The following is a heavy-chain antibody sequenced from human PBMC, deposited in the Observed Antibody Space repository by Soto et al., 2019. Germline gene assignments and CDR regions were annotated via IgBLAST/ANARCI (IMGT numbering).Heavy chain of an antibody. V-gene: IGHV3-21*01. CDR3: ARVNPYSNYGLDD. J-gene: IGHJ4*02. Sequence: GGSLILSCAASGFTFSSYSMSWVRQAPGKGLEWVSSISSSSSYIYYADSVKGRFTISRDNAKNSLYLQMNSLRAKDTAMYYCARVNPYSNYGLDDRGQGTPATVAT. CDR2: ISSSSSYI. CDR1: GFTFSSYS. D-gene: IGHD4-4*01.